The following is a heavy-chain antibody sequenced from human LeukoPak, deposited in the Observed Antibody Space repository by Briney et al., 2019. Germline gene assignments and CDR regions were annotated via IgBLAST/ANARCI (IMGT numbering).Heavy chain of an antibody. CDR2: IYYSGST. Sequence: GSLRLSCAASGFTFSSYAMSWVRQPPGKGLEWIASIYYSGSTYYNPSLESRVTISVDRSKNQFSLKLSSVTAADTAVYYCARDKTYSSGWKRFDYWGQGTLVTVSS. V-gene: IGHV4-39*07. J-gene: IGHJ4*02. D-gene: IGHD6-19*01. CDR3: ARDKTYSSGWKRFDY. CDR1: GFTFSSYA.